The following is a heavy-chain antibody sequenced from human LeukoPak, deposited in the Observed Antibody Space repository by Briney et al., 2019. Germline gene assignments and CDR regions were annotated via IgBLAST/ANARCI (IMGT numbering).Heavy chain of an antibody. J-gene: IGHJ6*03. CDR3: ARDKAGGTPNYYYSMDV. CDR1: GFTFSSYS. D-gene: IGHD3-16*01. CDR2: ITISSSYT. V-gene: IGHV3-21*01. Sequence: GGSLRLSCAASGFTFSSYSMNWVRQAPGRGLEWVSSITISSSYTYYADSVKGRFTISRDNARNSLYLQVYSLRAEDTAVYYCARDKAGGTPNYYYSMDVWGKGTTVTVSS.